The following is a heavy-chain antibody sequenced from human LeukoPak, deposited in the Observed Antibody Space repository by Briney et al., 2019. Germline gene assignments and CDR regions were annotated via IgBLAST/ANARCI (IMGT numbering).Heavy chain of an antibody. CDR2: IQAKAYGGAT. CDR3: TRAPHPRCSSSGCYLDY. V-gene: IGHV3-49*04. CDR1: GFTFGAYA. D-gene: IGHD2-2*01. Sequence: GGSLRLSCSTSGFTFGAYARSWVRQAPGKGLEWVGFIQAKAYGGATKYAASVNGRFSISRDDSQSIANLQMNDLKTEDTAVYYCTRAPHPRCSSSGCYLDYWGQGTLVTVSS. J-gene: IGHJ4*02.